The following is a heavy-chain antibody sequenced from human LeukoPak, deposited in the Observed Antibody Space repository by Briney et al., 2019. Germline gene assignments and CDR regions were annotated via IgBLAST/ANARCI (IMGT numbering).Heavy chain of an antibody. V-gene: IGHV5-51*01. CDR3: STRGLGLYYN. CDR1: GYSFNSYW. Sequence: GESLKISCKGSGYSFNSYWIGWVRQMPGKGLGWMGIIYPHNSDNRCNPSFQRQVTISAEKSISAAYLQWSSLKASDTARDYCSTRGLGLYYNWVQGTLVAVSS. D-gene: IGHD2-8*01. CDR2: IYPHNSDN. J-gene: IGHJ4*02.